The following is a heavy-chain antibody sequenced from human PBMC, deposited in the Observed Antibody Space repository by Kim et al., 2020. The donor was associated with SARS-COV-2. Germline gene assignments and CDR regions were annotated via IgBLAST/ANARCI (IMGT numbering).Heavy chain of an antibody. Sequence: GGSLRLSCAASGFTFSDYYMSWIRQAPGKGLEWVSYISSSSSYTNYADSVKGRFTISRDNAKNSLYLQMNSLRAEDTAVYYCARAQIWFGELLAAFDIWGQGTMVTVSS. CDR1: GFTFSDYY. V-gene: IGHV3-11*06. J-gene: IGHJ3*02. CDR2: ISSSSSYT. CDR3: ARAQIWFGELLAAFDI. D-gene: IGHD3-10*01.